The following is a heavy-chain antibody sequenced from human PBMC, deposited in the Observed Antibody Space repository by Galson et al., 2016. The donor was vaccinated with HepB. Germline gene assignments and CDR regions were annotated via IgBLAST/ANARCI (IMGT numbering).Heavy chain of an antibody. V-gene: IGHV4-4*07. D-gene: IGHD2-2*01. CDR1: GGSIDYNY. CDR3: ARGTDCSSNSCYYGFDI. J-gene: IGHJ3*02. Sequence: SETLSLTCTVSGGSIDYNYWSWIRQPAGKGLEWIGRIYGSETTNYNPSLKSRVTMSVDTSQSQFSLKLSSVTAADTAVYYCARGTDCSSNSCYYGFDIWGQGTLVTVSS. CDR2: IYGSETT.